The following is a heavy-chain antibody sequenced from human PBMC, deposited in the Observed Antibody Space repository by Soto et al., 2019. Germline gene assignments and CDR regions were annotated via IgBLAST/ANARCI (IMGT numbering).Heavy chain of an antibody. Sequence: SETLSLTCTVSGGSISSGGYYWSWIRQHPGKGLEWIGYIYYSGSTYYNPSLKSRVTISVDTSKNQFSLKLSSVTAADTAVYYCARVPNGYLIGQNWFDPWRQGTLVTVSS. CDR3: ARVPNGYLIGQNWFDP. D-gene: IGHD3-22*01. J-gene: IGHJ5*02. CDR1: GGSISSGGYY. CDR2: IYYSGST. V-gene: IGHV4-31*03.